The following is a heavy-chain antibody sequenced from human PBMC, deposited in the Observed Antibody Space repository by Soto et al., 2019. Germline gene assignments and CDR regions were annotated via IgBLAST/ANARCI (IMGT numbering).Heavy chain of an antibody. CDR2: LYWDDDK. CDR1: GFSLSSTRMA. CDR3: AHIVVAGLGYYFDY. Sequence: QITLKESGPTLVKPTQTLTLTCTFSGFSLSSTRMAVGWIRQPPGKALEWLALLYWDDDKRYSPFLKSRLTITKDTSKNQVVLTMSNRDPVDTARYYCAHIVVAGLGYYFDYWGQGTLVTVSS. V-gene: IGHV2-5*02. J-gene: IGHJ4*02. D-gene: IGHD6-19*01.